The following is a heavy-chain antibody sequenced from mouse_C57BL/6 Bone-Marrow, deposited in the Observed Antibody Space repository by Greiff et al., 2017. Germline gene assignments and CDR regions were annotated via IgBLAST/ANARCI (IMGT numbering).Heavy chain of an antibody. CDR2: IDPANGNT. J-gene: IGHJ1*03. Sequence: EVQLQQSVAELVRPGASVKLSCTASGFNIKNTYMHWVKQRPEQGLEWIGRIDPANGNTKYAPKFQGKATITADTSSNTAYLPLSSLTSDGTAISYCARPLTGTWNFDVWGTGTTVTVSS. V-gene: IGHV14-3*01. D-gene: IGHD4-1*01. CDR1: GFNIKNTY. CDR3: ARPLTGTWNFDV.